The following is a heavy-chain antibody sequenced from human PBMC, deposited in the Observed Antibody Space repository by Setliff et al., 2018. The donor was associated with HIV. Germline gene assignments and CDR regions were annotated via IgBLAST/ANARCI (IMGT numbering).Heavy chain of an antibody. CDR1: GGSISIGGYY. Sequence: SETLSLTCTVSGGSISIGGYYWGWIRQHPGKGLEWIGYIYHNGSTYYNPSLKSRLIISVDTSKNQFSLKLSSVTAADTAVYYCARGGGSRAATSSYYYMDVWGKGATVTVSS. J-gene: IGHJ6*03. D-gene: IGHD2-15*01. CDR2: IYHNGST. CDR3: ARGGGSRAATSSYYYMDV. V-gene: IGHV4-31*02.